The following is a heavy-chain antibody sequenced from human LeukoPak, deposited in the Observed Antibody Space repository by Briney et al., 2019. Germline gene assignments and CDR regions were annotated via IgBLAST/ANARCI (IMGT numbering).Heavy chain of an antibody. J-gene: IGHJ6*03. V-gene: IGHV4-30-4*08. CDR1: GGSIDSSSYY. Sequence: PSETLSLTCTVSGGSIDSSSYYWSWIRQPPGKGLEWIGYIYYSGSTYYNPSLKSRVTISVDTSKNQFSLKLSSVTAADTAVYYCAVWSGPLYYYYYYMDVWGKGTTVTVSS. CDR2: IYYSGST. CDR3: AVWSGPLYYYYYYMDV. D-gene: IGHD3-3*01.